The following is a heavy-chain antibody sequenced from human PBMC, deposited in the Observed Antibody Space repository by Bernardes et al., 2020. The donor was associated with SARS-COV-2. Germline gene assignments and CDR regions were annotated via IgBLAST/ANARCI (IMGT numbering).Heavy chain of an antibody. Sequence: SETLPLTCTVSGGSISSVNYYWGWIRQPPGKGLEWIGSIDDSGYTHYNPSLKSRVTMSVDTSKNQFSLRLNSVTAADTAVYYCARRSTFYYDSSGYYYPFDYWGQGTLVTVSS. CDR1: GGSISSVNYY. V-gene: IGHV4-39*01. D-gene: IGHD3-22*01. J-gene: IGHJ4*02. CDR3: ARRSTFYYDSSGYYYPFDY. CDR2: IDDSGYT.